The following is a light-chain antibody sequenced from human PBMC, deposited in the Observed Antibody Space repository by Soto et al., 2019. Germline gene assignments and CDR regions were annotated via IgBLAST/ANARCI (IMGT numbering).Light chain of an antibody. CDR1: SSDVLGHNY. V-gene: IGLV2-14*01. Sequence: QSSLTQPASVSGSPGQSITISCTGSSSDVLGHNYLSWYQQHPGKAPKLMIYEVTKRPSGVSNRFSGSKSGNTASLTISGLQADDEADYYCRSYTFTSTLYVFGTGTKVTVL. J-gene: IGLJ1*01. CDR2: EVT. CDR3: RSYTFTSTLYV.